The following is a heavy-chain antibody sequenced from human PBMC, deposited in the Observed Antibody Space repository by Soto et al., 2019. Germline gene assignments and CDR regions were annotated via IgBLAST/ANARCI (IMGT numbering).Heavy chain of an antibody. V-gene: IGHV3-48*03. CDR2: ISSSGSTI. Sequence: GGSLRLSCAASGFTFSSYEMNWVRQAPGKGLEWVSYISSSGSTIYYADSVKGRFTISRDNAKNSLYLQMNSLRAEDTAVYYCAREGSIAAAGTWWFDPWGQGTLVTV. CDR3: AREGSIAAAGTWWFDP. D-gene: IGHD6-13*01. CDR1: GFTFSSYE. J-gene: IGHJ5*02.